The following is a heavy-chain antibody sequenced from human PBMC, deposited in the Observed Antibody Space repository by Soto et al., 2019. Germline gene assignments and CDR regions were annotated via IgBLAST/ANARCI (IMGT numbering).Heavy chain of an antibody. J-gene: IGHJ3*02. CDR1: GDSISSGSYY. D-gene: IGHD3-22*01. V-gene: IGHV4-39*01. CDR3: ARQTDSYYTFDAFAI. Sequence: SETLSLTCTVSGDSISSGSYYWDWIRQPPGKGLEWIGNAYYSGSTNYNPSLESRVTISVDTSKNQFSLKLSSVTAADTAVYYCARQTDSYYTFDAFAIWGQGTMVTVSS. CDR2: AYYSGST.